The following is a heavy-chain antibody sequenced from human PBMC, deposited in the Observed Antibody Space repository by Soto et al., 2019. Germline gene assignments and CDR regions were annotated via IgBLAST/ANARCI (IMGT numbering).Heavy chain of an antibody. D-gene: IGHD3-3*01. V-gene: IGHV3-21*02. CDR3: ARDTLFPRFVADF. CDR2: ISRSSDYK. Sequence: EEQLVESGGGLVKPGGSLRLSCAASGFTFSTYSMIWVRQAPGKGLEWVSSISRSSDYKYYADSLKGRFTISRDNDENSLYLQMNSLSAEDTAVYYCARDTLFPRFVADFWGQGPLVTVSS. CDR1: GFTFSTYS. J-gene: IGHJ4*02.